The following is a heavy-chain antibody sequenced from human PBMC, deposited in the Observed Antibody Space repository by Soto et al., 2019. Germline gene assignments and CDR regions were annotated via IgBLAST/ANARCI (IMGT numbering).Heavy chain of an antibody. V-gene: IGHV1-69*02. D-gene: IGHD2-2*01. J-gene: IGHJ5*02. CDR3: ARGPGVVVPDAMFTRHNWFDP. CDR2: INPILDIE. Sequence: QVQLVQSGAEVREPGSSVKVSCKASGGTFRTYSITWVRQATGQGLEWMGKINPILDIEKYGQKFQVIVTITEDKSTRIAYMELNSVRSEDTAVYYCARGPGVVVPDAMFTRHNWFDPWGQGTRVTVSP. CDR1: GGTFRTYS.